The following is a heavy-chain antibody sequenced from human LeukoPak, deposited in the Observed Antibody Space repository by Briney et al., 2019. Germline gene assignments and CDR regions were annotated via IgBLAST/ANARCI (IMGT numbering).Heavy chain of an antibody. Sequence: SETLSLTCTVSGGSISSSSYYWSWIRQPPGKGLEWIGYIYYSGSTNYNPSLKSRVTISVDTSKNQFSLKLSSVTAADTAVYYCARDRPGYSSGWYDLGGAFDIWGQGTMVTVSS. CDR3: ARDRPGYSSGWYDLGGAFDI. CDR1: GGSISSSSYY. CDR2: IYYSGST. J-gene: IGHJ3*02. V-gene: IGHV4-61*01. D-gene: IGHD6-19*01.